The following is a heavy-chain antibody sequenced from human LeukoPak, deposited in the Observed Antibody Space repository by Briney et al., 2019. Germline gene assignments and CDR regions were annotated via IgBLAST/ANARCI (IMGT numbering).Heavy chain of an antibody. V-gene: IGHV1-69*05. D-gene: IGHD1-26*01. CDR3: ARVRRSGSYGSEYYTDV. CDR1: GGTFSSYA. J-gene: IGHJ6*03. Sequence: SVKVSCKASGGTFSSYAISWVRQAPGQGLEWMGGIIPIFGTANYAQKFQGRVTITTDESTSTAYMELSSLRSEDTAVYYCARVRRSGSYGSEYYTDVWGKGTTVTVSS. CDR2: IIPIFGTA.